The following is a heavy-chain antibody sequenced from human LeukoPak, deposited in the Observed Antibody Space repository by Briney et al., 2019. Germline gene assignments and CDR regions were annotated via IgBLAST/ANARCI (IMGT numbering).Heavy chain of an antibody. Sequence: PGGSLRLSCAASGFTVSSIYVTWVRQAPGKGLERVSVIYSGGYTYYADSVKGRFTISRDNSKNTVYLQMNSLRAEDTAVYYCARGLSYYDYWGQGTLVTVSS. CDR3: ARGLSYYDY. J-gene: IGHJ4*02. D-gene: IGHD3-22*01. V-gene: IGHV3-66*01. CDR1: GFTVSSIY. CDR2: IYSGGYT.